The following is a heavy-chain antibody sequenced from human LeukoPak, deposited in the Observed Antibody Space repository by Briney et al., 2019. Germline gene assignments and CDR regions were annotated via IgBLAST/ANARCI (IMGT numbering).Heavy chain of an antibody. Sequence: PGGSLRLSCAGFGFTFSSYAMSRVRQAPGKGLEWVSSIGGSGVVTTNADSVKGRFTISRDNSKNTLYLQMNSLRAEDTAVYYCARAYYYPSGSYYLHFDYWGQGTLVTVSS. CDR3: ARAYYYPSGSYYLHFDY. CDR1: GFTFSSYA. D-gene: IGHD3-10*01. J-gene: IGHJ4*02. V-gene: IGHV3-23*01. CDR2: IGGSGVVT.